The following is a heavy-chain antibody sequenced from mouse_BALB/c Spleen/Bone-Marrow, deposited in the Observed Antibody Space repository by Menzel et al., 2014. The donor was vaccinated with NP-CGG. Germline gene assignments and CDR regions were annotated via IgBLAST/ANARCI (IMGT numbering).Heavy chain of an antibody. CDR1: GYTFTSYW. J-gene: IGHJ3*01. V-gene: IGHV1-7*01. Sequence: QEQLKKSGAELAKPGASVKMTCKASGYTFTSYWMHWVKQRPGLGLAWIGYIYPSTGYTENNQKFKDKAIMTADKSSSTAYMQLSSLTSEDSAVCYCARDYYAYWGQVSRVRGSA. D-gene: IGHD1-1*01. CDR3: ARDYYAY. CDR2: IYPSTGYT.